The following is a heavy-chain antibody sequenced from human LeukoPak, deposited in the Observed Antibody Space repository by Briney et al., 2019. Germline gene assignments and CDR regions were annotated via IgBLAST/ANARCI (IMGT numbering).Heavy chain of an antibody. D-gene: IGHD5-12*01. V-gene: IGHV4-31*03. Sequence: SETLSLTCTVSGGSVSSGVYYWSWIRQHPGKGLEWIGYIYYSGSTYYNPSLKSRVTISVDTSKNQFSLKLSSVTAADTAVYYCARVGIAATVSFDYWGQGTLVTVSS. J-gene: IGHJ4*02. CDR2: IYYSGST. CDR1: GGSVSSGVYY. CDR3: ARVGIAATVSFDY.